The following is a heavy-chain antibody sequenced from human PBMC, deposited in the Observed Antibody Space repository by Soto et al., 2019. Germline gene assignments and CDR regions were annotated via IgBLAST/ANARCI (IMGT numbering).Heavy chain of an antibody. J-gene: IGHJ4*01. CDR2: IIGNSGTT. CDR3: AKGSTYSFYFDH. D-gene: IGHD5-18*01. Sequence: GGSLRLSCVASGFSFSSYDMSWVRQAPGKGLEWVSFIIGNSGTTYYADSVKGRFTISRDDSKNTLYLQMSRLGAEDTAAYYCAKGSTYSFYFDHWGQGTLVTVSS. CDR1: GFSFSSYD. V-gene: IGHV3-23*01.